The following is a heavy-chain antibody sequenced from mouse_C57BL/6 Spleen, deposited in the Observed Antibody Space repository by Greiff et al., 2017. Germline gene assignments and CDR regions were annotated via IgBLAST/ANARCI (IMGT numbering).Heavy chain of an antibody. CDR1: GYTFTSYW. Sequence: VQLQQPGAELVKPGASVKLSCKASGYTFTSYWMHWVKQRPGQGLEWIGMIHPNSGSTNYNEKFKSKATLTVDKSSSTAYMQLSSLTSEDSAVYYCARDYYDYDAVAYWGQGTLVTVSA. V-gene: IGHV1-64*01. CDR3: ARDYYDYDAVAY. J-gene: IGHJ3*01. D-gene: IGHD2-4*01. CDR2: IHPNSGST.